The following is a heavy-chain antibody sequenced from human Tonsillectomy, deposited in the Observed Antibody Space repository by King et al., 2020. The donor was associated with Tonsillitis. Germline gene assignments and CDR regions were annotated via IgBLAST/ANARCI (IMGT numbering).Heavy chain of an antibody. J-gene: IGHJ4*01. Sequence: VQLVESGGGLVQPGGSLRLSCEASGFTFSSYWMGWVRQAPGKGLEWVGNLRQDGSETLYVDSVKGRFTISRDNAKNALYLQMNSLRAADTAVYYCAKHGWYHFDYWGHGTLVTVSS. CDR1: GFTFSSYW. CDR3: AKHGWYHFDY. CDR2: LRQDGSET. D-gene: IGHD6-19*01. V-gene: IGHV3-7*03.